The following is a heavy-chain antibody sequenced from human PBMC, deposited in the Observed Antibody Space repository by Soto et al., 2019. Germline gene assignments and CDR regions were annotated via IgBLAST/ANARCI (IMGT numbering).Heavy chain of an antibody. CDR1: GDTFSRYV. CDR3: AREGFRIAAAATTDY. Sequence: GASVKVSCKASGDTFSRYVIHWVRQAPGQGLEWMGGIIPMFGTANYAQKFQGRVTITADKSTSTAYMELSSLRSEDTAVYYCAREGFRIAAAATTDYWGQGTLVTVSS. CDR2: IIPMFGTA. D-gene: IGHD6-13*01. V-gene: IGHV1-69*06. J-gene: IGHJ4*02.